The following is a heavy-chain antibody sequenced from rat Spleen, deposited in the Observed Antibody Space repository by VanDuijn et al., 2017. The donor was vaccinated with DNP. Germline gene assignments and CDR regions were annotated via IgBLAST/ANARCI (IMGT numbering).Heavy chain of an antibody. V-gene: IGHV3-3*01. CDR3: VRGHPPRGFDY. D-gene: IGHD3-8*01. CDR1: GYSITRGHR. J-gene: IGHJ2*01. Sequence: EVQLQESGPGLVKPSQSLSLTCSVTGYSITRGHRWNWIRKFPGNNLEWLGYINSAGSTHYNPSLKSRISVTGDTSRNHFSLQLNSVTTEDTATYYSVRGHPPRGFDYWGQGVMVTVSS. CDR2: INSAGST.